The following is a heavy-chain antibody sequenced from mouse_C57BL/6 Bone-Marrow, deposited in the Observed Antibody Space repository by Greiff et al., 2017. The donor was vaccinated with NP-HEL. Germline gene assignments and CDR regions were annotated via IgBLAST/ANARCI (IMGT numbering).Heavy chain of an antibody. Sequence: QVQLQQPGAELVKPGASVKLSCKASGYTFTSYWMQWVKQRPGQGLEWIGEIDPSDSYTNYNQKFKGKATLTVDTSSSTAYMQLSSLTSEDSAVYYCARSGYGRNYWGQGTSVTVSS. D-gene: IGHD1-1*01. CDR2: IDPSDSYT. V-gene: IGHV1-50*01. CDR1: GYTFTSYW. J-gene: IGHJ4*01. CDR3: ARSGYGRNY.